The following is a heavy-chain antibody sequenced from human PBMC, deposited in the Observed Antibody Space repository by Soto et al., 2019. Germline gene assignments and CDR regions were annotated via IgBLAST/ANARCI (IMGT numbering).Heavy chain of an antibody. CDR1: GFTFDDYA. CDR3: AKDRNYPRDQFHY. CDR2: ISANGQGI. D-gene: IGHD1-7*01. J-gene: IGHJ4*02. V-gene: IGHV3-23*01. Sequence: PGGSLRLSCAASGFTFDDYAMHWVRQAPGKGLEWVSAISANGQGIYYADSVRGRFTISRDNSKNTIFLHMDSLRAEDTAVYYCAKDRNYPRDQFHYWGQGTLVTVSS.